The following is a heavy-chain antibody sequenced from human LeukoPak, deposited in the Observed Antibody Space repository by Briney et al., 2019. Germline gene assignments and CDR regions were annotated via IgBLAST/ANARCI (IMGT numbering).Heavy chain of an antibody. CDR3: ARDSYYYGSGTPFDY. CDR1: GGSFSSHY. D-gene: IGHD3-10*01. V-gene: IGHV4-4*07. CDR2: IYTSGST. Sequence: SETLSLTCTVSGGSFSSHYWSWLRQPAGKGLEWIGRIYTSGSTNYNPSLKSRVTMSVDASKNQFSLKLSSVTAADTAVYYCARDSYYYGSGTPFDYWGQGTLVTVSS. J-gene: IGHJ4*02.